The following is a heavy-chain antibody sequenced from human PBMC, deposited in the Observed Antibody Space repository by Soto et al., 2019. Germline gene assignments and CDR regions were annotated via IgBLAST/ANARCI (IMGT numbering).Heavy chain of an antibody. J-gene: IGHJ1*01. CDR2: INWNSGSI. V-gene: IGHV3-9*01. Sequence: EVQLVESGGGLVQPGRSLRLSCAASGFTVDDYAMHWVRKVPGKGLEWVSGINWNSGSIGYGDSVKGRFAISRDNAKNSLHLQMNSLSAEDTAFYYCVKDESINWYSGHFRHWGQGTLVTVSS. D-gene: IGHD6-13*01. CDR3: VKDESINWYSGHFRH. CDR1: GFTVDDYA.